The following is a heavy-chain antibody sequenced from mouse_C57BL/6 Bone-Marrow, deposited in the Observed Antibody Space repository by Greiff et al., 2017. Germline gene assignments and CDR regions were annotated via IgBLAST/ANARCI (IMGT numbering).Heavy chain of an antibody. Sequence: EVQRVESVAELVRPGASVKLSCTASGFNIKNTYMHWVTQRPEPGLEWIGRIDPANGNTKYAPKFQGKATITADTSSNTAYLQLSRLTSEDTAIYYCARIGSSEGYFDVWGTGTTVTVSS. V-gene: IGHV14-3*01. CDR2: IDPANGNT. J-gene: IGHJ1*03. CDR1: GFNIKNTY. CDR3: ARIGSSEGYFDV. D-gene: IGHD1-1*01.